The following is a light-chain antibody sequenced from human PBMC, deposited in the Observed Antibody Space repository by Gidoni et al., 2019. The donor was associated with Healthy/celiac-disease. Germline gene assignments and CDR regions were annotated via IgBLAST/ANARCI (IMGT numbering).Light chain of an antibody. CDR3: QQRSNWLT. V-gene: IGKV3-11*01. Sequence: EIFLTQSPATLALSPGERATLSCRASQSVSSYLAWYQQKPGQAPRLLIYDASNRATGIPARCSGSGSGTDFTLTISSLEPEDVAVYYWQQRSNWLTFGGGTKVEIK. J-gene: IGKJ4*01. CDR1: QSVSSY. CDR2: DAS.